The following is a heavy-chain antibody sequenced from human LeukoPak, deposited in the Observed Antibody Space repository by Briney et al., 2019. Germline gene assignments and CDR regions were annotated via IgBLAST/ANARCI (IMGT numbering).Heavy chain of an antibody. V-gene: IGHV3-23*01. Sequence: GGSLRLSCTASGIVFTDYSMTWVRQAPGKGLAWVSTISGRGESTFYTDSVKGRLTASRDNSENTHYLQMNNLSLEDTAVYYCARRAVGNSYYYSMDVWGKGTTVTVSS. D-gene: IGHD6-19*01. CDR1: GIVFTDYS. CDR3: ARRAVGNSYYYSMDV. CDR2: ISGRGEST. J-gene: IGHJ6*03.